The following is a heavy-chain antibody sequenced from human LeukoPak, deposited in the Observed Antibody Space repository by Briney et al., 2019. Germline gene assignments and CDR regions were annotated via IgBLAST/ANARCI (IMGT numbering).Heavy chain of an antibody. CDR3: ARDSSSWYGRDYYYYYMDV. CDR2: ISSNGGST. D-gene: IGHD6-13*01. Sequence: GGSLRLSCAASGFTFSSYAMHWVRQAPGKGLEYVSAISSNGGSTYYANSVKGRFTISRDNSKNTLYLQMGSLRAEDMAVYYCARDSSSWYGRDYYYYYMDVWGKGTTVTVSS. CDR1: GFTFSSYA. V-gene: IGHV3-64*01. J-gene: IGHJ6*03.